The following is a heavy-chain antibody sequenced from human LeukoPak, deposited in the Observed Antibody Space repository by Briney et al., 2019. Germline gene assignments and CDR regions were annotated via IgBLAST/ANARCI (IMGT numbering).Heavy chain of an antibody. Sequence: SETLSLTCAVSGYSISSGYYWGWIRQPPGTGLEWIGSIYHSGSTYYNPSLKSRVTISVDTSKNQFSLKLSSVTAADTAVYYCARHKAKGLLYYFDYWGQGTLVTVSS. CDR1: GYSISSGYY. J-gene: IGHJ4*02. CDR3: ARHKAKGLLYYFDY. CDR2: IYHSGST. D-gene: IGHD3-10*01. V-gene: IGHV4-38-2*01.